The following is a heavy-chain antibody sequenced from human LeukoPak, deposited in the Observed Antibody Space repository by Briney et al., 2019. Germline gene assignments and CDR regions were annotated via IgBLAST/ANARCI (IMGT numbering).Heavy chain of an antibody. D-gene: IGHD3-3*01. J-gene: IGHJ4*02. CDR3: ARNYDFWSGFDY. CDR1: GYSISSGYY. Sequence: SETLSLTCSVSGYSISSGYYWGWIRQPPGKGLEWIGSIYHSGNTLYNPSLKSRVTISVDTSKNQFSLKLSSVTAADTAVYYCARNYDFWSGFDYWGQGTLVTVSS. CDR2: IYHSGNT. V-gene: IGHV4-38-2*02.